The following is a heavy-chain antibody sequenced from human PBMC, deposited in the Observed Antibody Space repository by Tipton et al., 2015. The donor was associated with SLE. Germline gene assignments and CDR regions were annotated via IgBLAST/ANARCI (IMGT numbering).Heavy chain of an antibody. Sequence: SLRLSCAASGFTFSSYAMSWVRQAPGKGLEWVSAISGSGGSTYYADSVKGRFTISRDNSKNTLYLQMNSLRAEDTAVYYCAAGSSAYYSYYFDYWGQGTLVTVSS. J-gene: IGHJ4*02. D-gene: IGHD3-22*01. CDR1: GFTFSSYA. V-gene: IGHV3-23*01. CDR2: ISGSGGST. CDR3: AAGSSAYYSYYFDY.